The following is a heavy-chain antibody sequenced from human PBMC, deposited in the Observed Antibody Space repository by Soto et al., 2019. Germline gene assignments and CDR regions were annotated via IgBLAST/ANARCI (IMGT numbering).Heavy chain of an antibody. D-gene: IGHD2-8*01. CDR1: GGSISSSGFS. V-gene: IGHV4-39*01. Sequence: SETLSLTCTVSGGSISSSGFSRGWVRQPPGKGLEWIGCAYYSGNTYYNPSLKSRVTISVDTSGNQLSLRLNSVTAADTAVYYCTKVSSGRFDPWGQGTLVTVSS. CDR3: TKVSSGRFDP. J-gene: IGHJ5*02. CDR2: AYYSGNT.